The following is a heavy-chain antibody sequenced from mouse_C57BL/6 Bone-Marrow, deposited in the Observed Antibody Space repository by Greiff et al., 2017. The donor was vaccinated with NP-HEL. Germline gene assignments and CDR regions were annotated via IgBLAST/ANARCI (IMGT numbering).Heavy chain of an antibody. CDR2: ISNGGGST. CDR3: ARHGFITTVVDPSYWYFDV. D-gene: IGHD1-1*01. Sequence: EVQRVESGGGLVQPGGSLKLSCAASGFTFSDYYMYWVRQTPEKRLEWVAYISNGGGSTYYPDTVKGRFTISRDNAKNTLYLQMSRLKSEDTAMYYCARHGFITTVVDPSYWYFDVWGTGTTVTVSS. V-gene: IGHV5-12*01. J-gene: IGHJ1*03. CDR1: GFTFSDYY.